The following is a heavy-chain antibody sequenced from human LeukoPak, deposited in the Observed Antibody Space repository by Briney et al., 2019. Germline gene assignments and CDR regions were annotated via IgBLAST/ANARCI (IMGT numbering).Heavy chain of an antibody. CDR3: ASSHPYGGNSFGAFDI. D-gene: IGHD4-23*01. J-gene: IGHJ3*02. CDR2: IYYSGST. Sequence: SETLSLTCTVSGGSISSYYWSWIRQPPGKGLEWMGYIYYSGSTNYNPSLKSRVTISVDTSKNQFSLKLSSVTAADTAVYYCASSHPYGGNSFGAFDIWGQGTMVTVSS. CDR1: GGSISSYY. V-gene: IGHV4-59*08.